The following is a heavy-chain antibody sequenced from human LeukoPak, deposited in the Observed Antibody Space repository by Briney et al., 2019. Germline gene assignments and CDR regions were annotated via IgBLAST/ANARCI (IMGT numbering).Heavy chain of an antibody. D-gene: IGHD1-1*01. CDR3: AKGGKWNVTPFDY. Sequence: GGSLRLSCAASGFTFSSYAMSWVRQAPGKGLEWISAISGSGTTTCYADSVKGLFTISRDNSKNTLYLQMNSLRAEDTAVYYCAKGGKWNVTPFDYWGQGTLVTVSS. CDR1: GFTFSSYA. V-gene: IGHV3-23*01. J-gene: IGHJ4*02. CDR2: ISGSGTTT.